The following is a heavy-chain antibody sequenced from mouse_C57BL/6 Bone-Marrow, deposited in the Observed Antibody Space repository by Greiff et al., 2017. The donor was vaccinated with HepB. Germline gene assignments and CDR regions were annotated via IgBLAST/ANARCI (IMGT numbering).Heavy chain of an antibody. CDR3: ARGVYSNFLFDY. CDR1: GYTFTSYW. D-gene: IGHD2-5*01. J-gene: IGHJ2*01. V-gene: IGHV1-53*01. CDR2: INPSNGGT. Sequence: QVQLKESGTELVKPGASVKLSCKASGYTFTSYWMHWVKQRPGQGLEWIGNINPSNGGTNYNEKFKSKATLTVDKSSSTAYMQLSSLTSEDSAVYYGARGVYSNFLFDYWGQGTTLTVSS.